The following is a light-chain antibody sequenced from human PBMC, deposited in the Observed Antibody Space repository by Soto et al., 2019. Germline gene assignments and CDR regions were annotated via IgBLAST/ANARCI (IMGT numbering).Light chain of an antibody. J-gene: IGLJ3*02. CDR3: ASYTSGSPGG. CDR1: SSDVGGYNY. CDR2: EVS. V-gene: IGLV2-14*01. Sequence: QSALTQPASVSGSPGQSITISCTGTSSDVGGYNYVSWYQQHPGKAPKLMIYEVSNRPSGVSNRFSGSKSGNTASLTISGPRAEDVADYSGASYTSGSPGGFGGGTKVTV.